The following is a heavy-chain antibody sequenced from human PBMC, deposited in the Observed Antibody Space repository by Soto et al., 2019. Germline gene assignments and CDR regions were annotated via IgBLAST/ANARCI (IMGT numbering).Heavy chain of an antibody. D-gene: IGHD1-26*01. CDR2: VNPDGSTT. Sequence: EVQLVESGGGLVQPGGSLRPSCAASKFSFSGYWMHWVRQAPGKGLMWVSRVNPDGSTTTYADSVKGRFTISRDNAKNTVFLQINSLRADDTAVYYCAKVASGRYDWFDPWGQGTLVTVSS. V-gene: IGHV3-74*01. CDR1: KFSFSGYW. J-gene: IGHJ5*02. CDR3: AKVASGRYDWFDP.